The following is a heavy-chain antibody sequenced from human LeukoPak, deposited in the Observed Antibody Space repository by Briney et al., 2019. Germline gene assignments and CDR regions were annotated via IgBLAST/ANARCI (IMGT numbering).Heavy chain of an antibody. CDR1: RFTFSSYW. V-gene: IGHV3-7*01. D-gene: IGHD3-3*01. J-gene: IGHJ5*02. CDR2: IKQDGSEK. Sequence: GGSLRLSCAASRFTFSSYWMSWVRQAPGKGLEWVANIKQDGSEKYYVDSVKGRFTISRDNSKNTLYLQMNSLTTEDTAVYYCARDGTEWLRPSNWFDPWGQGTLVTVSS. CDR3: ARDGTEWLRPSNWFDP.